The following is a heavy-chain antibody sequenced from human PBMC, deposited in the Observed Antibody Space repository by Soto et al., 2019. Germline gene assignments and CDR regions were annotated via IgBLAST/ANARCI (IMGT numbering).Heavy chain of an antibody. V-gene: IGHV1-69*13. Sequence: SVKVSCKASGCTFSNYAINWVRQAPGQGLEWMGGIIPFFGTAKNAQKFQGRVTITADESTSTANMELSSLISEDTAVYYCARGETYLGVLGQGTTIIVS. CDR3: ARGETYLGV. CDR1: GCTFSNYA. J-gene: IGHJ6*01. D-gene: IGHD3-16*01. CDR2: IIPFFGTA.